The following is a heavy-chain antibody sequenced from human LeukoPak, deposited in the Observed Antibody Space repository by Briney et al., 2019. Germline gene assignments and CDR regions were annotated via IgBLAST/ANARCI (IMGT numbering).Heavy chain of an antibody. J-gene: IGHJ2*01. CDR2: IYPGDSDT. Sequence: GESLKISCKGSGYSFTSYWIGWVRQMPGKGLEWMGIIYPGDSDTRYSPSFQGQVTMSADKSISTAYLQWSSLKASDTAMYYCASVAAPGSLPKGSPDWHFDLWGRGTLVTVSS. CDR3: ASVAAPGSLPKGSPDWHFDL. V-gene: IGHV5-51*01. CDR1: GYSFTSYW. D-gene: IGHD6-13*01.